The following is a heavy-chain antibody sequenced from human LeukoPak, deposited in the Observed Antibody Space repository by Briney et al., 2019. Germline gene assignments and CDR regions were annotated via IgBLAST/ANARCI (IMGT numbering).Heavy chain of an antibody. CDR3: ARSIAARPPLPFDY. V-gene: IGHV3-21*01. CDR1: GFTFSSYS. J-gene: IGHJ4*02. Sequence: GGSLRLSCAASGFTFSSYSMNWVRLAPGKGLEWVSSISSSSSYIYYADPVKGRFTISRDNAKNSLYLQMNSLRAEDTAVYYCARSIAARPPLPFDYWGQGTLVTVSS. CDR2: ISSSSSYI. D-gene: IGHD6-6*01.